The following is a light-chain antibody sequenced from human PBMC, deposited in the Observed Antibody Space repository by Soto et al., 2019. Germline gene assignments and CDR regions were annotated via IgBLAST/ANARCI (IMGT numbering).Light chain of an antibody. CDR1: SGHSSYA. J-gene: IGLJ3*02. V-gene: IGLV4-69*01. CDR2: LNSDGSH. CDR3: QTWGTGIVV. Sequence: QSVLTQSPSASASRGASVKLTCTLSSGHSSYAIAWHQQQTEKGPRYLMKLNSDGSHNKGDGIPDRISGSSSGAERYLTISSLQSEDEADYYCQTWGTGIVVFGAGTKVTVL.